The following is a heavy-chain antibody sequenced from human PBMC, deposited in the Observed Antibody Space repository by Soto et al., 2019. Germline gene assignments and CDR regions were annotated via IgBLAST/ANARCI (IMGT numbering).Heavy chain of an antibody. CDR1: GFTFGDYA. CDR2: IRGKAYGGTT. V-gene: IGHV3-49*03. J-gene: IGHJ6*02. D-gene: IGHD5-12*01. CDR3: TRVLLGARYCYYGMDV. Sequence: PGGSLRLSCTTSGFTFGDYAMSWFRQAPGKGLEWVGFIRGKAYGGTTEYAASVKGRFTISRDDSKSIAYLQMNSLKTEDTAVYYCTRVLLGARYCYYGMDVWGQGSTVTVAS.